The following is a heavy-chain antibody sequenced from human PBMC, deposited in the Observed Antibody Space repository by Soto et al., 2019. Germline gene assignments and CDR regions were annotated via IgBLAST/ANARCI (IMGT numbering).Heavy chain of an antibody. CDR2: DRGSGVFL. Sequence: EVQLLESGGGLVQPGGSLRLSCATSGFTFRISTMSWVRQAPGKGLEWFSGDRGSGVFLYYADSVKGRFTISRANSPHTVYLQTRCRMAGDSAVYCGARGYSREAWCPGTMVTVSS. CDR1: GFTFRIST. V-gene: IGHV3-23*01. D-gene: IGHD2-15*01. CDR3: ARGYSREA. J-gene: IGHJ4*02.